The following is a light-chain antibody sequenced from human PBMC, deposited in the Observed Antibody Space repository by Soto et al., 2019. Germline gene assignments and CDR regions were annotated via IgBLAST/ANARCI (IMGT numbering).Light chain of an antibody. CDR1: QSVRSNY. J-gene: IGKJ2*01. V-gene: IGKV3-20*01. CDR3: HQYGYGADT. Sequence: EIVLTQSPGTLSLSPGERATLSCRASQSVRSNYLAWYQQQPGQAPRLLIFGTSSRATGIPDRFSGSGSGTAFTLTISRLDPEDSAVYFCHQYGYGADTFGQGTKLEIK. CDR2: GTS.